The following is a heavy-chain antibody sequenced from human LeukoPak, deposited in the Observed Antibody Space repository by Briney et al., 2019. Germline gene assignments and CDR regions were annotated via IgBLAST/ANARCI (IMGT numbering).Heavy chain of an antibody. V-gene: IGHV3-9*01. CDR3: AKVPLGFGEFQFDY. J-gene: IGHJ4*02. CDR2: ISWNSGSI. Sequence: PGRSLRLSCAASGFTFDDYAMHWVRQAPGKGLEWVSGISWNSGSIGYADSVKGRFTISRDNAKNSLYLQMNSLRAEDTAVYYCAKVPLGFGEFQFDYWGQGTLVTVSS. CDR1: GFTFDDYA. D-gene: IGHD3-10*01.